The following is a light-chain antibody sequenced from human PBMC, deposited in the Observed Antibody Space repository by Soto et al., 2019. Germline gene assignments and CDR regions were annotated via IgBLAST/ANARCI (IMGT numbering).Light chain of an antibody. J-gene: IGKJ2*01. CDR2: DSS. V-gene: IGKV1-5*01. CDR1: QNISIC. Sequence: DIQMTQSPSTLSASVGDGATITCRASQNISICLAWYQQRPGKAPKFLIYDSSSLATGVPSRFSGSGSGTEFTLTIRSLQPDDFATYYCQQYDSSSPTFGQGTKLEIK. CDR3: QQYDSSSPT.